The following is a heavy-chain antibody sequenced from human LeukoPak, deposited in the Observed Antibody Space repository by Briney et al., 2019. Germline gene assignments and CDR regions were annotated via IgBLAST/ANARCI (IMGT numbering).Heavy chain of an antibody. Sequence: GGSLRLSCAASGFTFSSYGMHWVRQAPGKGLEWVAVIWYDGSNKYYADSVKGRFTISRDNSKNTLYLQMNSLRAEDTVVYYCAKESRKEGRSHCWYFDLWGRGTLVTVSS. CDR3: AKESRKEGRSHCWYFDL. D-gene: IGHD3-10*01. CDR2: IWYDGSNK. V-gene: IGHV3-33*06. CDR1: GFTFSSYG. J-gene: IGHJ2*01.